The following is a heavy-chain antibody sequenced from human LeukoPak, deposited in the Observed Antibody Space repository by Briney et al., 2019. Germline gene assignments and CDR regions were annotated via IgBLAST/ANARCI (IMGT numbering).Heavy chain of an antibody. J-gene: IGHJ6*03. CDR2: ISGSGGST. V-gene: IGHV3-23*01. Sequence: PGGSLRLSCAASGFTFSSYAMTWVRQAPGKGLEWVSAISGSGGSTYFADSVKGRFTISRDNSKNTLYLQMNSLKAEDTALYYCAKDGDSSSSPRNMDVWGKGTTVTVSS. CDR1: GFTFSSYA. CDR3: AKDGDSSSSPRNMDV. D-gene: IGHD6-6*01.